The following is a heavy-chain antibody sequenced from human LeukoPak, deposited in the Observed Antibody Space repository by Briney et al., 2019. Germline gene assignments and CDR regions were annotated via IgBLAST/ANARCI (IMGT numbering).Heavy chain of an antibody. J-gene: IGHJ4*02. CDR3: ARAHGGNSEALLYYFDY. CDR1: GYTLTELS. D-gene: IGHD4-23*01. CDR2: INPSGGST. V-gene: IGHV1-46*01. Sequence: GASVEVSCKVSGYTLTELSMHWVRQAPGQGLEWMGIINPSGGSTSYAQKFQGRVTMTRDTSTSTVYMELSSLRSEDTAVYYCARAHGGNSEALLYYFDYWGQGTLVTVSS.